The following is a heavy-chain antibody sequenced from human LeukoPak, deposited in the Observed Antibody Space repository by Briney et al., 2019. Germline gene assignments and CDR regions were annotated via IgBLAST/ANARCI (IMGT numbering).Heavy chain of an antibody. V-gene: IGHV1-2*04. CDR3: ARGLENFDC. Sequence: ASVKVSCKASGYTFTSYGISWVRQAPGQGLEWMGWINPNSGGTNYAQKFQGWVTMTRDTSISTAYMELSRLRSDDTAVYYCARGLENFDCWGQGTLVTVSS. CDR2: INPNSGGT. CDR1: GYTFTSYG. J-gene: IGHJ4*02. D-gene: IGHD4-11*01.